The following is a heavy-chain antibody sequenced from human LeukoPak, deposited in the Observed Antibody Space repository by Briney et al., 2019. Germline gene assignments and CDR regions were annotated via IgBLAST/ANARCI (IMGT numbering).Heavy chain of an antibody. V-gene: IGHV3-30*18. CDR1: GFTFSNYD. Sequence: PGRSLRLSCAASGFTFSNYDMHWLRQAPDKGLEWVAVISYDGTNKYYADSVKGRFTISRDNSKSTLYLQMNSLRAEDTAVYYCAKENDFVYWGQGTLVTVSS. CDR2: ISYDGTNK. CDR3: AKENDFVY. J-gene: IGHJ4*02. D-gene: IGHD3-3*01.